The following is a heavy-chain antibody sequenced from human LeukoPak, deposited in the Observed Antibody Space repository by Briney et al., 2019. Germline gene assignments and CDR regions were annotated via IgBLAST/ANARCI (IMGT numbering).Heavy chain of an antibody. CDR2: INTAGSTI. V-gene: IGHV3-48*03. CDR3: ARVSPFGFNAFDV. Sequence: GGSLRLSCVASTFALNNYEMNWVRQAPGKGLEWISYINTAGSTIYYADSVKGRFTISRDNAEKSLYLQISSLRVGDTAVYYCARVSPFGFNAFDVWGQGTLVTVSS. D-gene: IGHD3-3*01. CDR1: TFALNNYE. J-gene: IGHJ3*01.